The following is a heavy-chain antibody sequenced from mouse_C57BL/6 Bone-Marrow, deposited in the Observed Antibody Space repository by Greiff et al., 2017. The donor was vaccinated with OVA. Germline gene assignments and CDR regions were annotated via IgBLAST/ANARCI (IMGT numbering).Heavy chain of an antibody. Sequence: VQLKQSGPELVKPGASVKISCKASGYTFTDYYMNWVKQSHGKSLEWIGDINPNNGGTSYNQKFKGKATLTVDKSSSTAYMELRSLTSEDSAVYYCAREGYYYGSSFAMDYWGQGTSVTVSS. CDR2: INPNNGGT. D-gene: IGHD1-1*01. J-gene: IGHJ4*01. CDR3: AREGYYYGSSFAMDY. CDR1: GYTFTDYY. V-gene: IGHV1-26*01.